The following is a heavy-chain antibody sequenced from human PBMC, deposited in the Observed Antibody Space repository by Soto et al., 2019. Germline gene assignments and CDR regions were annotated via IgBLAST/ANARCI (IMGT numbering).Heavy chain of an antibody. J-gene: IGHJ5*02. CDR1: GFTFSTYS. CDR3: ARDQTAGDWFDP. Sequence: GGALRISCAAPGFTFSTYSMNLGRPAPGKGLEWVSYISSSSTTIYYADSVKGRFTISRDNAKNTLYLQMNSLRAEDTAVYYCARDQTAGDWFDPWGQGTLVTVSS. D-gene: IGHD2-21*02. V-gene: IGHV3-48*04. CDR2: ISSSSTTI.